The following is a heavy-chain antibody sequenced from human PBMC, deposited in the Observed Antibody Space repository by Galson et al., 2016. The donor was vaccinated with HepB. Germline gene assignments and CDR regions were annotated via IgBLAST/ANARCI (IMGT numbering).Heavy chain of an antibody. CDR3: ARGKFDCSGGTCHYYGMDV. D-gene: IGHD2-15*01. J-gene: IGHJ6*04. CDR2: IGTAGDT. V-gene: IGHV3-13*01. CDR1: GLTFSRCD. Sequence: SLRLSCAASGLTFSRCDMHWVRQATGKGLEWVSAIGTAGDTYYPGSVRGRFTISRENSKNSLYLQMNSLTAGDTAGYYCARGKFDCSGGTCHYYGMDVWGKGTTVTVSS.